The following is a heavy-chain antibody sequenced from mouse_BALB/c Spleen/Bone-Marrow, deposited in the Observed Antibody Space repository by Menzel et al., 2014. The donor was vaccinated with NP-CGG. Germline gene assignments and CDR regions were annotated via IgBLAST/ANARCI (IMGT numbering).Heavy chain of an antibody. CDR1: GFNIKDTY. CDR3: ARNYGYGKSFAY. J-gene: IGHJ3*01. CDR2: IDPANGNT. D-gene: IGHD2-2*01. V-gene: IGHV14-3*02. Sequence: DVQLQASGAELVKPGASVKLSCTASGFNIKDTYMHWVKQRPEQGLEWIGRIDPANGNTKYDPKFQGKATITADTSSNTAYLQLSSLTSEDTAVYYCARNYGYGKSFAYWGQGTLVTVSA.